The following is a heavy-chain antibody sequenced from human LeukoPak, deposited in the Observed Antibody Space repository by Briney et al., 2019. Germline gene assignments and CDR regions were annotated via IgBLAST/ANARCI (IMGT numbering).Heavy chain of an antibody. V-gene: IGHV4-61*02. Sequence: PSETLSLTCTVSGGSISSATYYWSWSRQPAGKRLEWIGRNYTSGSTNYNPSLKSRVTISVDTSKNQFSLKLSSVTAADTAVYYCARNSCPSGSCYENRGYFDYWGQGTLVTVSS. D-gene: IGHD2-15*01. J-gene: IGHJ4*02. CDR3: ARNSCPSGSCYENRGYFDY. CDR2: NYTSGST. CDR1: GGSISSATYY.